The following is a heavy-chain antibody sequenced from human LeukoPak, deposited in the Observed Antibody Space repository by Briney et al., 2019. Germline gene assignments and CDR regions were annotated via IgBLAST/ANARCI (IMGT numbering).Heavy chain of an antibody. CDR2: VLPIFNKT. V-gene: IGHV1-69*05. J-gene: IGHJ4*02. Sequence: GASVKVSCKASGGTFSNYAINWVRQAPGQGLEWMGGVLPIFNKTNYAQKFQGRVTITTDEFTSAAYMELSSLRSEDTAVYYCVRDGRKYYDSSVLDYFVYWGQGTLVTVPS. D-gene: IGHD3-22*01. CDR3: VRDGRKYYDSSVLDYFVY. CDR1: GGTFSNYA.